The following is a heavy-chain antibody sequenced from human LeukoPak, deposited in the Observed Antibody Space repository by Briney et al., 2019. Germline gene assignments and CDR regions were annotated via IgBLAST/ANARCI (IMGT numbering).Heavy chain of an antibody. Sequence: QPGGSLRLSCAVSGFTVSGDYMSWVRQAPGKGLEWVSVMYSGGATYYADSVKGRFTISRDNSKNTLYLQMNSLRVEDTAVYYCARVPYDYVWGSYRYDGYYDYWGQGTLVTVSS. V-gene: IGHV3-53*01. D-gene: IGHD3-16*02. CDR1: GFTVSGDY. CDR3: ARVPYDYVWGSYRYDGYYDY. J-gene: IGHJ4*02. CDR2: MYSGGAT.